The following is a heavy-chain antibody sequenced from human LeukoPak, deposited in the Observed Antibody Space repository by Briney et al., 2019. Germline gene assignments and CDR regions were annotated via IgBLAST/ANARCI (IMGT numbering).Heavy chain of an antibody. J-gene: IGHJ4*02. Sequence: VASVKVSCKASGYTFTGYYMHWVRQAPGQGLEWMGWINPNSGDTNYAQRFQGRVTMTRDTSISTAYMDLSRLRSDDTAVYYCARDSGYCSSTGCYYFDYWGQGTRVTVSS. CDR1: GYTFTGYY. CDR3: ARDSGYCSSTGCYYFDY. V-gene: IGHV1-2*02. D-gene: IGHD2-2*01. CDR2: INPNSGDT.